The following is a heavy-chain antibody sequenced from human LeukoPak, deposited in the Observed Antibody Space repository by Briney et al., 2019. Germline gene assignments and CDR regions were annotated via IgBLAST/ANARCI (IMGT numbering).Heavy chain of an antibody. Sequence: SETLSLTCTVSGGSISSYYWSWIRQPAGKGLEWIGRIYTSGSTNYNPSLKSRVTISVDTSKNQFSLKLSSVTAADTAVYYCARENKDDFWSGPNWFDPWGQGTLVTVSS. V-gene: IGHV4-4*07. D-gene: IGHD3-3*01. CDR1: GGSISSYY. CDR3: ARENKDDFWSGPNWFDP. J-gene: IGHJ5*02. CDR2: IYTSGST.